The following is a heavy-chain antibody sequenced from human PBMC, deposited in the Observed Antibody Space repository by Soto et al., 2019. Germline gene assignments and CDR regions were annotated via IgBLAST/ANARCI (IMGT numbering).Heavy chain of an antibody. V-gene: IGHV4-61*01. Sequence: SETLSLTCTVSGGSVSSGSYYWSGIRQPPGKGLEWIGYIYYSGSTNYNPSLKSRVTISVDTSKNQFSLKLSSVTAADTAVYYCARGRGSSYYYYYYGMDVWGQGTTGTVSS. D-gene: IGHD2-2*01. CDR1: GGSVSSGSYY. CDR2: IYYSGST. J-gene: IGHJ6*02. CDR3: ARGRGSSYYYYYYGMDV.